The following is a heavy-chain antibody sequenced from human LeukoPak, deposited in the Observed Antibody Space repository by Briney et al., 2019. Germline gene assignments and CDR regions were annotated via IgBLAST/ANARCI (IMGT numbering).Heavy chain of an antibody. D-gene: IGHD6-19*01. CDR3: ARGGLQWLRDFQH. CDR1: GFTFSSYS. Sequence: GGSLRLSCAASGFTFSSYSMGWVRQAPGKGLEWVSIISGSGGSTNFADSVKGRFTISRDNSKNMLYLRMNSLRADDTAVYYCARGGLQWLRDFQHWGQGTLVTVSS. J-gene: IGHJ1*01. CDR2: ISGSGGST. V-gene: IGHV3-23*01.